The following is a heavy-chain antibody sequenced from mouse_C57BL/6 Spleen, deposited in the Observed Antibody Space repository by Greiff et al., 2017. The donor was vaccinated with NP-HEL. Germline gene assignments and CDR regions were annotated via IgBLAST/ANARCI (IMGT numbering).Heavy chain of an antibody. J-gene: IGHJ1*03. V-gene: IGHV1-20*01. Sequence: VQLKQSGPELVKPGDSVKISCKASGYSFTGYFMNWVMQSHGKSLEWIGRINPYNGDTFYNQKFKGKATLTVDKSSSTAHMELRSLTSEDSAVYYCAREQITTVVANWYFDVWGTGTTVTVSS. CDR2: INPYNGDT. CDR3: AREQITTVVANWYFDV. D-gene: IGHD1-1*01. CDR1: GYSFTGYF.